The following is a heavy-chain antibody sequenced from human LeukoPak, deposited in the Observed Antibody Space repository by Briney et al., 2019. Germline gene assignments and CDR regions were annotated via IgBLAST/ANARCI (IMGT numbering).Heavy chain of an antibody. CDR1: GGTFSSYA. D-gene: IGHD5-24*01. CDR2: IIPIFGTA. V-gene: IGHV1-69*05. CDR3: AREERARPSRSWFDP. Sequence: SVKVSCKASGGTFSSYAISWVRQAPGQGLEWMGGIIPIFGTASYAQKFQGRVTITTDESTSTAYMELSSLRSEDTAVYYCAREERARPSRSWFDPWGQGTLVTVSS. J-gene: IGHJ5*02.